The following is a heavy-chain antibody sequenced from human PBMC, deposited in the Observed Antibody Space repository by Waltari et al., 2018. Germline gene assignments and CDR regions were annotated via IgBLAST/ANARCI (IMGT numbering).Heavy chain of an antibody. CDR1: GDSINSVTAY. J-gene: IGHJ4*02. Sequence: QVQLQESGPGLVKTSQTLSRTCTVSGDSINSVTAYWSWIRQHPGRGLEWIGYVYRNGDPYYNPSLKSRASLSIDTSKGQFSLNLNSVTAADPAVYYCAKRGGAYFFDYWGQGRSVIVTS. CDR2: VYRNGDP. V-gene: IGHV4-31*03. CDR3: AKRGGAYFFDY. D-gene: IGHD1-26*01.